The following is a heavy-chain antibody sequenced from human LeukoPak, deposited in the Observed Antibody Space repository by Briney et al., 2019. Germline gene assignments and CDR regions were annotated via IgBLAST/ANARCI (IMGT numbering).Heavy chain of an antibody. D-gene: IGHD4-17*01. CDR2: ISWNSGSI. V-gene: IGHV3-9*01. CDR3: VLYGGNSIWD. CDR1: GFTFDDYA. Sequence: AGRSLRPSCAASGFTFDDYAMHWVRQAPGKGLEWVSGISWNSGSIGYADSVKGRFTISRDNAKNSLYLQMNSLRAEDTALYYCVLYGGNSIWDWGQGTLVTVSS. J-gene: IGHJ4*02.